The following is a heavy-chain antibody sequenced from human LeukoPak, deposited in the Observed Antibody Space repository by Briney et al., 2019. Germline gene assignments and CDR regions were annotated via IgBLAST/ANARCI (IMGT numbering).Heavy chain of an antibody. D-gene: IGHD1-14*01. CDR1: GFTVITND. CDR3: ARGVEPLAANTLAY. V-gene: IGHV3-53*01. J-gene: IGHJ4*02. CDR2: LYSDGNT. Sequence: WGSLRLSCAASGFTVITNDMTWVRQAPGKGLEWVSVLYSDGNTKYADSVQGRFTISRDNSKNTLYLEMNSLSPDDTAVYYCARGVEPLAANTLAYWGQGTLVTVSS.